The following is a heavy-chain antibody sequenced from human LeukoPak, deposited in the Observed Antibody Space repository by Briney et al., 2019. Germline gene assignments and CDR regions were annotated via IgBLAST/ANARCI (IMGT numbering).Heavy chain of an antibody. D-gene: IGHD3-3*01. J-gene: IGHJ4*02. CDR3: ARAVFGVVIILSY. CDR2: ISYDGSNK. Sequence: GGSLRLSCAASGFTFSSYGMHWVRQAPGKGLEWVAVISYDGSNKYYADSVKGRFTISRDNSKNTLYLQMNSLRAEDTAVYYCARAVFGVVIILSYWGQGTLVTVSS. CDR1: GFTFSSYG. V-gene: IGHV3-30*03.